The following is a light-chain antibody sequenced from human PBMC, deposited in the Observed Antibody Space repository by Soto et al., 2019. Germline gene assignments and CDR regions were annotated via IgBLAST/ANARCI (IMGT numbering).Light chain of an antibody. CDR3: SSYTSSSTLI. Sequence: QSALTQSASVSGSPGQSITISCTGTSSDVGGYNYVSWYQQHPGKAPKLMIYDVSNRPSGVSNRFSGSKSGNTASLTISGLQAEDEADYYCSSYTSSSTLIFGRGTKLTVL. CDR2: DVS. J-gene: IGLJ2*01. V-gene: IGLV2-14*01. CDR1: SSDVGGYNY.